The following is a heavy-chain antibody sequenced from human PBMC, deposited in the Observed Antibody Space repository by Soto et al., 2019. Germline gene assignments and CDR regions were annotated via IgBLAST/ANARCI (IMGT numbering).Heavy chain of an antibody. CDR3: ASVMVRGVHNWFDP. CDR1: GFTFSSYS. CDR2: ISSSSSTI. Sequence: GGSLRLSCAASGFTFSSYSVNWVRQAPGKGLEWVSYISSSSSTIYYADSVKGRFTISRDNAKNSLYLQMNSLRAEDTAVYYCASVMVRGVHNWFDPWGQGTLVTVSS. V-gene: IGHV3-48*01. J-gene: IGHJ5*02. D-gene: IGHD3-10*01.